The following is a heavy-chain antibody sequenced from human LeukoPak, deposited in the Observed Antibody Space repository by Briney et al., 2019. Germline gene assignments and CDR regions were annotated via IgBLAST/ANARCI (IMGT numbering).Heavy chain of an antibody. V-gene: IGHV1-8*03. CDR2: MNPNSGNT. Sequence: ASVKVSCKASGYTFTSYGISWVRQAPGQGLEWMGWMNPNSGNTGYAQKFQGRVTITRNTSISTAYMELSSLRSEDTAVYYCARGLLWLDYWGQGTLVTVSS. CDR3: ARGLLWLDY. CDR1: GYTFTSYG. D-gene: IGHD3-10*01. J-gene: IGHJ4*02.